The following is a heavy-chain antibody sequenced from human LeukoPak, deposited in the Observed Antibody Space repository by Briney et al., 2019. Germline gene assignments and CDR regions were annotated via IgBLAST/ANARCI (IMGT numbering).Heavy chain of an antibody. D-gene: IGHD6-6*01. Sequence: SQTLSLTCTVSGGSISSGDYYWSWIRQPPGKGLEWIGYIYYSGSTHYNPSLKSRVPISVDTSKNQFSLKLSSVTAADTAVYYCAQGGDYSSSSVFDYWGQGTLVTVSS. V-gene: IGHV4-30-4*08. J-gene: IGHJ4*02. CDR3: AQGGDYSSSSVFDY. CDR1: GGSISSGDYY. CDR2: IYYSGST.